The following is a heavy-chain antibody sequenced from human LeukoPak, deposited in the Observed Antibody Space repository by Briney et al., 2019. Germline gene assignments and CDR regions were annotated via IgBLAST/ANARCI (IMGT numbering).Heavy chain of an antibody. CDR1: GFTFSSYG. D-gene: IGHD6-19*01. CDR3: AKDRSLPDY. J-gene: IGHJ4*02. V-gene: IGHV3-30*18. CDR2: ISYDGSNK. Sequence: AGGSLRLSCAASGFTFSSYGMHWVRQAPGKGLEWVAVISYDGSNKYYADSVKGRFTISRDNSKNTLYLQMNSLRAEDTAVYYCAKDRSLPDYWGQGTLVTVSS.